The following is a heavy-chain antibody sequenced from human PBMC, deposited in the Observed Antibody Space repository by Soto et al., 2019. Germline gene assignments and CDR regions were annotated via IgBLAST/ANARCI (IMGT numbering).Heavy chain of an antibody. V-gene: IGHV3-33*01. CDR1: GFTFSSYG. D-gene: IGHD3-3*01. J-gene: IGHJ6*02. Sequence: GGSLRLSCAASGFTFSSYGKHWVRQAPGKGLEWVAVIWYDGSNKYYADYVKGRFTISRDNSKNTLYLQMNSLRAEDTAVYYCARWDYDFWSGSYHYYYYGMDVWGQGTTVTVSS. CDR2: IWYDGSNK. CDR3: ARWDYDFWSGSYHYYYYGMDV.